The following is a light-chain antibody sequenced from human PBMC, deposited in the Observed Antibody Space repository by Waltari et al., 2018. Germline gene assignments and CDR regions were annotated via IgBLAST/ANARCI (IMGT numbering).Light chain of an antibody. CDR3: QQYYTSPYT. CDR2: WAC. CDR1: QSLLYSSNNKNY. J-gene: IGKJ2*01. V-gene: IGKV4-1*01. Sequence: DIVMTQSPDSLAVSLGERATINCKSNQSLLYSSNNKNYLAWYQQKAGQPPKLLTYWACTREYGVPDRFSASGSGTDFTLTISSLQAEDVAVYYCQQYYTSPYTFGQGTKLEIK.